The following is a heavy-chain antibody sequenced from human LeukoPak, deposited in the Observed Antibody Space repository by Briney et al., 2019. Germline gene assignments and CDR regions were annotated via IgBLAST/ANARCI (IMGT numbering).Heavy chain of an antibody. V-gene: IGHV5-10-1*01. D-gene: IGHD3-16*01. CDR2: IDPSDSYT. CDR3: AKWGAGGDFDV. Sequence: GESLKISCKGSGYSFTTYWISWVRQMPGKGLEWMGRIDPSDSYTNYSPSFQGHVTISADTSISTAYLKWSSLKPSDTAMYYCAKWGAGGDFDVWGQGTMVTVSS. J-gene: IGHJ3*01. CDR1: GYSFTTYW.